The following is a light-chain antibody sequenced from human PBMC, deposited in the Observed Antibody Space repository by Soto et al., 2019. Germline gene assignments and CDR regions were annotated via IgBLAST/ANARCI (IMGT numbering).Light chain of an antibody. J-gene: IGKJ1*01. CDR3: QQYNTYPVT. CDR1: QSISSW. V-gene: IGKV1-5*01. CDR2: DAS. Sequence: DIQMTQSPSTLSASVGDRVTITCRASQSISSWLAWYQQKPGKAPKLLIYDASSLESGVPSRFSGSGSGTEFTLTISSLQPDDFATHYCQQYNTYPVTFGQGTKVEIK.